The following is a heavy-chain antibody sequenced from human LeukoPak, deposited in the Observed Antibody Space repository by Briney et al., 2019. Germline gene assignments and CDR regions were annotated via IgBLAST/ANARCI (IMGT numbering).Heavy chain of an antibody. J-gene: IGHJ3*01. D-gene: IGHD4-23*01. CDR1: GFTFSSYG. V-gene: IGHV3-33*01. CDR2: IWSDENKK. Sequence: GGSLRLSCAASGFTFSSYGMHWVRQAPGKGLEWVAVIWSDENKKFYADSVKGRFTISRDNFKSTLYLQMDSLRVEDTAVYYCAREGLTSTPNNAFDFWGQGSVVTVSS. CDR3: AREGLTSTPNNAFDF.